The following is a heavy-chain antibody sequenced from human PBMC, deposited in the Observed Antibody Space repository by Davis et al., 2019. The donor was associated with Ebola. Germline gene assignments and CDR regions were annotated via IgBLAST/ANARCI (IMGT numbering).Heavy chain of an antibody. Sequence: GSLRLSCAASGFTFSTYSMNWVRQAPGKGLEWIGCIYYSGSTYYNPSLKSRVTISVDTSKNQISLKLCSVTAADTAMYYCRCGEIVLLTAAASHRIEYWGQGALVTVSS. D-gene: IGHD2-2*01. J-gene: IGHJ4*02. CDR2: IYYSGST. V-gene: IGHV4-59*04. CDR1: GFTFSTYS. CDR3: RCGEIVLLTAAASHRIEY.